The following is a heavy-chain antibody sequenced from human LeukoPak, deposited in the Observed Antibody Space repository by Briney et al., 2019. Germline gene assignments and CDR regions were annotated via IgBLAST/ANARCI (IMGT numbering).Heavy chain of an antibody. V-gene: IGHV1-2*06. CDR2: INPNSGGT. D-gene: IGHD3-3*01. CDR1: GYTFTGYY. Sequence: ASVKVSCKASGYTFTGYYMHWVRQAPGQGLEWLGRINPNSGGTNYAQKFQGRVTMTRDTSISTAYMELSRLRSDDTAVYYCLRFLEWLLEDWGQGTLVTVSS. CDR3: LRFLEWLLED. J-gene: IGHJ4*02.